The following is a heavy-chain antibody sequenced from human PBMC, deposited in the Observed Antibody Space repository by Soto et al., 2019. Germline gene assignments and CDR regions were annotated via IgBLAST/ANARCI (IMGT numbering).Heavy chain of an antibody. V-gene: IGHV1-69*04. J-gene: IGHJ3*02. CDR3: AREGSRLPTQNAFDI. CDR1: GYTFTSYG. Sequence: TSVKVSCKDSGYTFTSYGSSWVRQAPGQGLEWMGRIIPILGIANYAQKFQGRVTITADKSTSTAYMELSSLRSEDTAVYYCAREGSRLPTQNAFDIWGQGTMVTVS. D-gene: IGHD3-10*01. CDR2: IIPILGIA.